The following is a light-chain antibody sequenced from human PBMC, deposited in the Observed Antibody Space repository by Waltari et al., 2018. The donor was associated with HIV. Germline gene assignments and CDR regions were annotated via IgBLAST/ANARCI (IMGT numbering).Light chain of an antibody. CDR1: SPNIGSNY. V-gene: IGLV1-47*01. CDR2: RNN. CDR3: AAWDDSLLYV. Sequence: SVLTQPPSASGTPGPRVTIPCSGSSPNIGSNYVYWYQQLPVTAPKLLIYRNNQRPSGVPDRFSGSKSGTSASLAISGVRSEDEADYYCAAWDDSLLYVFGTGTKVTVL. J-gene: IGLJ1*01.